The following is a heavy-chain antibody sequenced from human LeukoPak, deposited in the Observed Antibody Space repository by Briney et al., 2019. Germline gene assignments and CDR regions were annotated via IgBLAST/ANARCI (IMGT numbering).Heavy chain of an antibody. CDR1: GFTFSSYS. CDR2: ISSRSSYI. Sequence: GGSLRLSCAASGFTFSSYSMNWVRQAPGKGLEWVSSISSRSSYIYYADSVKGRFTVSRDNAKNSLYLQMNSLRAEDTAVYYWARDQDSSGYYYGGAFDIWGQGTMVTVSS. CDR3: ARDQDSSGYYYGGAFDI. D-gene: IGHD3-22*01. J-gene: IGHJ3*02. V-gene: IGHV3-21*01.